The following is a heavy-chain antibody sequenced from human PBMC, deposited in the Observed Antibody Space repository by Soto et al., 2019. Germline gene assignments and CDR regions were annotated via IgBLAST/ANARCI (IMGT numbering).Heavy chain of an antibody. Sequence: GGSLRLSCAASGFTFSSYCMHWVRQAPGKGLEWVAVIWYDGSNKYYADSVKGRFTISRDNSKNTLYLQMNSLRAEDTAVYYCARDRIVGVPAVTTWLDPWGQGTLVTVSS. CDR2: IWYDGSNK. CDR3: ARDRIVGVPAVTTWLDP. D-gene: IGHD1-26*01. V-gene: IGHV3-33*01. J-gene: IGHJ5*02. CDR1: GFTFSSYC.